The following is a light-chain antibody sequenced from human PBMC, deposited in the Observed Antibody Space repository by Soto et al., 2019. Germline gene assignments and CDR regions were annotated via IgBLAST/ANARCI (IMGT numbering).Light chain of an antibody. J-gene: IGKJ1*01. CDR2: DVS. CDR1: QSIGSG. CDR3: QEYYTFSRT. Sequence: DIQMTQSPSTLSASIGDRVTITCRASQSIGSGLAWYQQKPGKAPKLLIYDVSSLESGVPSRFSGSGSGTEFTLTISRLQPDDLATYYCQEYYTFSRTFGQGTKVEIK. V-gene: IGKV1-5*01.